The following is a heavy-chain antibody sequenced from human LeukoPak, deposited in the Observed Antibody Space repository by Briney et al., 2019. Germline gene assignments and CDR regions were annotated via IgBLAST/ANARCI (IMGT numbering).Heavy chain of an antibody. CDR3: ASSTPSSSLVWFDP. D-gene: IGHD6-13*01. CDR1: GGSISSYY. V-gene: IGHV4-59*01. J-gene: IGHJ5*02. Sequence: MPSETLSLTCTVSGGSISSYYWSWIRQPPGKGLEWIGYIYYSGSTNYNPSLKSRVTISADTSKNQFSLKLSSVTAADTAVYYCASSTPSSSLVWFDPWGQGTLVTVSS. CDR2: IYYSGST.